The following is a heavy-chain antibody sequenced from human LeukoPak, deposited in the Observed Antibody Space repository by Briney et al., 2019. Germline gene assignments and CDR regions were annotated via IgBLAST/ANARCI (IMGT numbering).Heavy chain of an antibody. J-gene: IGHJ6*02. Sequence: ASVKVSCKASGYTFTTYDINWVRQATGQGLEWMGWMNPNNGNTGYAQKFQGRVTMTRNTSISTAYMELSSVRSEDTAVYYCTRAQSGYDYYYGMDVWGQGTTVTVSS. D-gene: IGHD5-12*01. V-gene: IGHV1-8*01. CDR2: MNPNNGNT. CDR3: TRAQSGYDYYYGMDV. CDR1: GYTFTTYD.